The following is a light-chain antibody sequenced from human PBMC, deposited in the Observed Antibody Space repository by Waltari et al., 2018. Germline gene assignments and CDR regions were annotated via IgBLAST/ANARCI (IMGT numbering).Light chain of an antibody. CDR2: DAS. CDR3: QQRSNWPLT. V-gene: IGKV3-11*01. J-gene: IGKJ4*01. CDR1: QNVGSY. Sequence: EIVLKQYPATLSLSPGERDALYRRASQNVGSYLGWYQQKPGQVPRLLIYDASNRATGIPARFSGSGSGTDFTLTISSLEPEDFAVYYCQQRSNWPLTFGGGTTVEIK.